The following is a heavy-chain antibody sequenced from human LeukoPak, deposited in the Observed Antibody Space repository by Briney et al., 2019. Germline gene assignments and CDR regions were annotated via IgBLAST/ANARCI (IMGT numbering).Heavy chain of an antibody. CDR3: ARHQSGWYLGFDL. CDR2: ISDGGSTV. Sequence: GGSLRLSCEGSGFTFSSYGMNWVRQAPGKGLEWVSYISDGGSTVFYADSVKGRFTISRDNAKSSLFLQMDSLRVEDTAVYFCARHQSGWYLGFDLWGQGAMVTVSS. D-gene: IGHD6-19*01. J-gene: IGHJ3*01. CDR1: GFTFSSYG. V-gene: IGHV3-48*03.